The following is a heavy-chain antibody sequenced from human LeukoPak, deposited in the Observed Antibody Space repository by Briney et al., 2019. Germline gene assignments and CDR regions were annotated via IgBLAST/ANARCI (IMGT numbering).Heavy chain of an antibody. D-gene: IGHD3-22*01. V-gene: IGHV1-46*01. CDR3: ARDRDNYYDSSGFNYFVY. CDR1: GYTFTSYY. CDR2: INPSGGST. Sequence: GASVQVSCKASGYTFTSYYMHLVRQAPGQGLEWMGIINPSGGSTSYAQKFQGRVTMTRDTSTSTVYMELSSLRSEDTAVYYCARDRDNYYDSSGFNYFVYWGQGTLVTVSS. J-gene: IGHJ4*02.